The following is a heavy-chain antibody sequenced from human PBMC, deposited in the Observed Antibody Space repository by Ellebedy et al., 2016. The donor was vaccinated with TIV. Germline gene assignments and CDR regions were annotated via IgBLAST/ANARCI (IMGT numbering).Heavy chain of an antibody. CDR1: GYTFTGYY. Sequence: ASVKVSCKASGYTFTGYYMYWVRQAPGQGLEWMGWINPNSGGTNYAQKFQGRVTMTRDTSISTAYMELSRLRSDDTAVYYCARSPSPHIPDFDYWGQGTLVTVSS. CDR3: ARSPSPHIPDFDY. D-gene: IGHD2-21*01. J-gene: IGHJ4*02. CDR2: INPNSGGT. V-gene: IGHV1-2*02.